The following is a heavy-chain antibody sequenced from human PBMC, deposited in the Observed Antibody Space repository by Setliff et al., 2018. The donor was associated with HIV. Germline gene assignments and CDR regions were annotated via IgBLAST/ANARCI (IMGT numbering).Heavy chain of an antibody. D-gene: IGHD5-18*01. CDR3: ARHLRSYGAAIGYGMDV. CDR1: GDSIFTSTYY. J-gene: IGHJ6*02. CDR2: IYYSGNT. Sequence: SETLSLTCSVSGDSIFTSTYYWGWIRQPPGKRLEWIGSIYYSGNTYYNPSLKSRVTISVDTSKNQFFLKLSSVTAADTAVYYCARHLRSYGAAIGYGMDVWGQGTTVTVSS. V-gene: IGHV4-39*01.